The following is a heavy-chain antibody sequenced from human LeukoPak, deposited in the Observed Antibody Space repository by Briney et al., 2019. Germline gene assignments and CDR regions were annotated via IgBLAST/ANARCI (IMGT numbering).Heavy chain of an antibody. CDR2: IYTSGST. CDR3: ATSTVYGSGSYQPYYYYGMDV. Sequence: SETLSLTCTVSGGSISSYYWSWIRQPAGKGLEWIGRIYTSGSTNYNPSLKSRVTMSVDTSKNQFSLKLSSVTAADTAVYYCATSTVYGSGSYQPYYYYGMDVWGQGTTVTVSS. J-gene: IGHJ6*02. V-gene: IGHV4-4*07. CDR1: GGSISSYY. D-gene: IGHD3-10*01.